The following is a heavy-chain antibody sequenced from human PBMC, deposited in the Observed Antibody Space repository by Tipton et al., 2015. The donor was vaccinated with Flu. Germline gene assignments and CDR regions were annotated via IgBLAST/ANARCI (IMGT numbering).Heavy chain of an antibody. J-gene: IGHJ4*02. Sequence: TLSLTCTVSGGSISSSSYHWGWIRQPPGKGLEWIGSIYYSGSTYYNPSLKSRVTISVDTSKNQFSLKLSSVTAADTAVYYCASGNTATDYWGQGTLVAVSS. CDR3: ASGNTATDY. D-gene: IGHD5-18*01. CDR2: IYYSGST. CDR1: GGSISSSSYH. V-gene: IGHV4-39*01.